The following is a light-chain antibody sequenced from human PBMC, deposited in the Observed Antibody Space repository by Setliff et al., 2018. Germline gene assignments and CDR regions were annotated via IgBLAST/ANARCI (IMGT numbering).Light chain of an antibody. J-gene: IGKJ4*01. CDR3: HQRYDWPLT. CDR2: DAS. V-gene: IGKV3-11*01. Sequence: EIVLTQSPATLSLSPGERATLSCRASQSISTYLAWYQHKPGQAPRLLIHDASNRATGIPARFSGNGSGTDFSLTISSLEPEDFAFYYCHQRYDWPLTFGGGTKV. CDR1: QSISTY.